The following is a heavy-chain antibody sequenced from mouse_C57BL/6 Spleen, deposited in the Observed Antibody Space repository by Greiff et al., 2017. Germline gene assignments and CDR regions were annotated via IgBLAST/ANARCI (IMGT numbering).Heavy chain of an antibody. Sequence: DVKLVESGGDLVKPGGSLKLSCAASGFTFSSYGMSWVRQTPDKRLEWVATISSGRSYTYYPASVQGRFTISRDNAKNTLYLQMGSLKCEDTAMYYCARQAPTTWFAYWGQGTLGTGSA. CDR1: GFTFSSYG. J-gene: IGHJ3*01. CDR3: ARQAPTTWFAY. V-gene: IGHV5-6*02. CDR2: ISSGRSYT.